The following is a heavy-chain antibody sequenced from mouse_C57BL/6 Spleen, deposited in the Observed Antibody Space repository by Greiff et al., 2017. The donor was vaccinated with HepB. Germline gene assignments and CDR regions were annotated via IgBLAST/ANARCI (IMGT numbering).Heavy chain of an antibody. CDR3: ARHYSDAMDY. Sequence: DVMLVESGGGLVQPGGSLKLSCAASGFTFSDYGMAWVRQAPRKGPEWVAFISNLAYSIYYADTVTGRFTISRENAKNTLYLEMSSLRSEDTAMYYCARHYSDAMDYWGQGTSVTVSS. D-gene: IGHD2-12*01. J-gene: IGHJ4*01. V-gene: IGHV5-15*01. CDR2: ISNLAYSI. CDR1: GFTFSDYG.